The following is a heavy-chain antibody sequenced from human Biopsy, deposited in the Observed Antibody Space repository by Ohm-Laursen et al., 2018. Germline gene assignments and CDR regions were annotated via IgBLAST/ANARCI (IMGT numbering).Heavy chain of an antibody. CDR3: AKDKGTFNFYYYGMDV. J-gene: IGHJ6*02. CDR2: LSYDGSKT. V-gene: IGHV3-30*18. Sequence: LRLSCAASGFTFSNSGMHWFRQAPGKSLEWVAALSYDGSKTDYGDSVKGRLNISRDNSKNTLDLQMSSLRVEDTAVYFCAKDKGTFNFYYYGMDVWGQGTTVTVSS. CDR1: GFTFSNSG. D-gene: IGHD2/OR15-2a*01.